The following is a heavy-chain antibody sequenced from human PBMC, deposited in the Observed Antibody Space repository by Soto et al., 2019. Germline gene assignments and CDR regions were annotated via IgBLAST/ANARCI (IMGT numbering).Heavy chain of an antibody. CDR2: ISSGGTYT. D-gene: IGHD2-15*01. CDR3: AKEQSGYFDY. V-gene: IGHV3-23*01. CDR1: GFTFSNYA. J-gene: IGHJ4*02. Sequence: HPGGSLRLSCAASGFTFSNYAMTWVRQAPGKGLEWVSAISSGGTYTDYADSVKGRFTLSRDNSKNMVYLQMHSLRAEDTAVYYCAKEQSGYFDYWGQGTLVTVSS.